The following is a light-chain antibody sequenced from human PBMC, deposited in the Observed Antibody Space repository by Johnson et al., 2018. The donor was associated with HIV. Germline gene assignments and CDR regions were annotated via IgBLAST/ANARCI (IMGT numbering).Light chain of an antibody. CDR1: SSNIGNKY. Sequence: QSVLTQPPSVSAAPGQKVTISCSGSSSNIGNKYVSWYQQLPGTAPKLLIYENSKRPSGIPDRFSGSKSGTSATLGITGLQTGDEADNYCGTWDTSLSAGVFGTGTKVTVL. V-gene: IGLV1-51*02. CDR2: ENS. J-gene: IGLJ1*01. CDR3: GTWDTSLSAGV.